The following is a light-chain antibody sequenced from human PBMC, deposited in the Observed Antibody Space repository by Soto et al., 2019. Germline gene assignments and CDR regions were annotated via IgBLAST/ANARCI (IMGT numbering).Light chain of an antibody. V-gene: IGKV1-39*01. J-gene: IGKJ4*01. CDR2: AAS. CDR1: QSINSF. Sequence: DIQMTQSPSSLSASVGDRVTITCRASQSINSFLNWYQQKPGKAPKLLIYAASNLQSGVPSRFSAGGSGTDFTLTISSLQPEDFATYYCQQSSSTPLLTFGGGTKVEIK. CDR3: QQSSSTPLLT.